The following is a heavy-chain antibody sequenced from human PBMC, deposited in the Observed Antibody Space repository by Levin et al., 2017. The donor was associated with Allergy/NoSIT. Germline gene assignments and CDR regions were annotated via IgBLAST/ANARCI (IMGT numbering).Heavy chain of an antibody. CDR1: GFTFDDYA. J-gene: IGHJ6*03. V-gene: IGHV3-9*01. CDR3: AKDRYSSNYYYMDV. Sequence: PGGSLRLSCAASGFTFDDYAMHWVRQAPGKGLEWVSGISWNSGTIAYADSVKGRFTISRDNAKNSLYLQMNSLRAEDTALYYCAKDRYSSNYYYMDVWGKGTTVTVSS. CDR2: ISWNSGTI. D-gene: IGHD6-19*01.